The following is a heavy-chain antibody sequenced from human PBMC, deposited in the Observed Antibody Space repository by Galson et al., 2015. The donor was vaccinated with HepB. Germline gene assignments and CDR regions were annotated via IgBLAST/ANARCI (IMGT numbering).Heavy chain of an antibody. CDR3: ARDGDTPPPAY. V-gene: IGHV3-49*03. Sequence: SLRPSCATSGFSFRDYAMNWFRQAPGKGLEWVGFIRSKPYGGTTQYVASVKGRFTISRDDSKSIAYLQMDSLRVEDTAVYYCARDGDTPPPAYWGQGPWSPSPQ. J-gene: IGHJ4*02. CDR2: IRSKPYGGTT. CDR1: GFSFRDYA.